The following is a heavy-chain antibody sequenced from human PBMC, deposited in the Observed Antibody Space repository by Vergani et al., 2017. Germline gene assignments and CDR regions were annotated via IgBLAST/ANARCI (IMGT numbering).Heavy chain of an antibody. CDR2: ISSSSSYI. J-gene: IGHJ3*01. CDR1: GFTFSSYS. V-gene: IGHV3-21*01. D-gene: IGHD6-6*01. CDR3: AREIAEYSSSPIDY. Sequence: EVQLVETGGGLIQPGGSLRLSCAASGFTFSSYSMNWVRQAPGKGLEWVSSISSSSSYIYYADSVKGRFTISRDNAKNSLYLQMNSLRAEDTAVYYCAREIAEYSSSPIDYWGQGTMVTVSS.